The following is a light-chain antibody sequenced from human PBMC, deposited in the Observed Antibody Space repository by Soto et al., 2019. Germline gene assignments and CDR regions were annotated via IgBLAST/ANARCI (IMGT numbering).Light chain of an antibody. CDR2: QAS. CDR1: QSISNW. Sequence: DIQMTQSRATLCASVGDRVSITCRASQSISNWLAWYQQKPGKAPKLLIYQASSLETGVSSRFSGSASETEFPLSISSLQPDDFATYYCQQYKDYSGWTFGQGTKVEFK. V-gene: IGKV1-5*03. J-gene: IGKJ1*01. CDR3: QQYKDYSGWT.